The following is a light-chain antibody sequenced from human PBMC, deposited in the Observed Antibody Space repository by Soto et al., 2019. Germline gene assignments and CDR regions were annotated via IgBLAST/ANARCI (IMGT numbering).Light chain of an antibody. J-gene: IGKJ3*01. CDR3: QQYNNWPPVT. Sequence: EIVMTQSPATLSVTPGERATLSCRASQSVSSNLAWYQQKPGQAPRLLIYGASTRATGIPARFSGSGSGTEFTLTISSLQSEDFAVYYCQQYNNWPPVTFGPGTKVDIK. V-gene: IGKV3-15*01. CDR1: QSVSSN. CDR2: GAS.